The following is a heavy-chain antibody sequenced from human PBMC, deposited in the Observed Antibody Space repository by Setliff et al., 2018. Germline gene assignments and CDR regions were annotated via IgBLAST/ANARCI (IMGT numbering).Heavy chain of an antibody. CDR1: GGSISSPSYF. D-gene: IGHD2-15*01. Sequence: PSETLSLTCTVSGGSISSPSYFWGWVRQPPGKEMEWIATIYYSGSSYYNPSLKSPVTISLDTSNNQFSLKLSSVTAADTAVYYCARSLDCTGGSCYPNDAFDIWGQGTMVTVSS. CDR2: IYYSGSS. V-gene: IGHV4-39*07. CDR3: ARSLDCTGGSCYPNDAFDI. J-gene: IGHJ3*02.